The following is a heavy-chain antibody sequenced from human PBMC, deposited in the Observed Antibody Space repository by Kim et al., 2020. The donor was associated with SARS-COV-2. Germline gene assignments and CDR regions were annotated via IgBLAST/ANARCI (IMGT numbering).Heavy chain of an antibody. Sequence: SETLSLTCTVSGGSISSYYWSWIRQPPGKGLEWIGYIYYSGSTNYNPSLKSRVTISVDTSKNQFSLKLSSVTAADTAVYYCARAGYSSSWSTRGYYYYYGMDVWGQGTTVTVSS. V-gene: IGHV4-59*13. CDR1: GGSISSYY. CDR2: IYYSGST. D-gene: IGHD6-13*01. CDR3: ARAGYSSSWSTRGYYYYYGMDV. J-gene: IGHJ6*02.